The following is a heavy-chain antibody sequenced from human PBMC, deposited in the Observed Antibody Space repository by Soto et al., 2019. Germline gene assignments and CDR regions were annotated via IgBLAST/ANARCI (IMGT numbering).Heavy chain of an antibody. CDR1: GGTISSYY. D-gene: IGHD5-18*01. Sequence: ASDSIDLSSTVSGGTISSYYWGGFRQPPGKGLEWIGYIYYSGSTNYNPSLKSRVTISVDTSKNQFSLKLSSVTAADTAVYYCALHRGYSYGTFDHWGQGTLVPVS. CDR3: ALHRGYSYGTFDH. CDR2: IYYSGST. V-gene: IGHV4-59*07. J-gene: IGHJ4*02.